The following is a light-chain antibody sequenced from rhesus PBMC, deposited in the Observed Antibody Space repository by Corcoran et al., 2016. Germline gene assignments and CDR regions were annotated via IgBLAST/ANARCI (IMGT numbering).Light chain of an antibody. CDR2: KAS. Sequence: DIQMTQSPSSLSASVGDRVTITCRTSENVNNYLNWYQQKPGKAPKLLIYKASTLQSGVPSRFSGIGSGTEYTFTISSLQSEDVATYYCQHNYGTPYSFGQGTKVEIK. CDR1: ENVNNY. CDR3: QHNYGTPYS. V-gene: IGKV1-74*01. J-gene: IGKJ2*01.